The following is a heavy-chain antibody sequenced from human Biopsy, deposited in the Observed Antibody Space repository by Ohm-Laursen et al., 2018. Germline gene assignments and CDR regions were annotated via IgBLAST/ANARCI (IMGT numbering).Heavy chain of an antibody. CDR3: ARDYDTSGYYYVS. J-gene: IGHJ5*02. D-gene: IGHD3-22*01. Sequence: SDTLSLTCPVSGGSISNNNYYWGWIRQPPGKGLEWIGSTFYRGSTHYKPSLKSRVNISVDTSKNQFSLKLNFVTAADTAVYYCARDYDTSGYYYVSWGQGTLVTVSS. V-gene: IGHV4-39*01. CDR2: TFYRGST. CDR1: GGSISNNNYY.